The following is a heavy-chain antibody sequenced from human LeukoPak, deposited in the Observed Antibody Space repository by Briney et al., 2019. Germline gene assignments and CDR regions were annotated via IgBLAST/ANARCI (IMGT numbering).Heavy chain of an antibody. CDR1: RFSFSSYS. V-gene: IGHV3-48*01. D-gene: IGHD2/OR15-2a*01. J-gene: IGHJ4*02. CDR2: ISGSGNAK. Sequence: GGPLRLSCTVSRFSFSSYSMNWVRQAPGQGLVRVSYISGSGNAKHYTDSVTGRFTISRDNSKTALHLQMHSLRAEDTAVYFCARDYVYAFDYWGLGTLVTVSS. CDR3: ARDYVYAFDY.